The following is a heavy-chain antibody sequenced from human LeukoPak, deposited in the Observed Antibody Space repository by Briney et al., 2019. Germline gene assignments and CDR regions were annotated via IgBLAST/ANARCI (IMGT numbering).Heavy chain of an antibody. J-gene: IGHJ4*02. CDR1: GYTFPNHF. Sequence: GESLRISCKASGYTFPNHFIAWVRQMPGKGLEWMGVIYPDSLDTKYSPSFQGQVTISADKSISTAYLQWNSLKASDTAVYYCARQGGGSGDDYSSYWGQGALVTVSS. V-gene: IGHV5-51*01. D-gene: IGHD3-10*01. CDR3: ARQGGGSGDDYSSY. CDR2: IYPDSLDT.